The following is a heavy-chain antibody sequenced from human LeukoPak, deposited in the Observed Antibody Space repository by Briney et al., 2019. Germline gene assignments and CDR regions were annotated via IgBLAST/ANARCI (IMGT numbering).Heavy chain of an antibody. V-gene: IGHV3-23*01. CDR1: GFTLSTYA. J-gene: IGHJ5*02. CDR3: AKGRDSSSWYLVNWFDP. D-gene: IGHD6-13*01. CDR2: TSSSDAGT. Sequence: GGSLRLSCAASGFTLSTYAMSWVRQTPGKGLEWVAATSSSDAGTYHADSVRGRFTISRDNSKNTLYLQMNSLRAEDTAVYYCAKGRDSSSWYLVNWFDPWGQGTLVTVSS.